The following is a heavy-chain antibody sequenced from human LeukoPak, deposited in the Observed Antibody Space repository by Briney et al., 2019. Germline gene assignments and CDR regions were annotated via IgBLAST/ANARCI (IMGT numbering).Heavy chain of an antibody. CDR3: ARLGPPKRIRYFDY. D-gene: IGHD1-1*01. J-gene: IGHJ4*02. CDR2: IYYSGST. CDR1: GGSISDYS. V-gene: IGHV4-59*08. Sequence: SETLSLTCTVSGGSISDYSWSWIRQPPGKGLEWIGYIYYSGSTNYNPSLKSRVTISVDTSKNQFSLKLSSVTAADAAVYYCARLGPPKRIRYFDYWGQGTLVTVSS.